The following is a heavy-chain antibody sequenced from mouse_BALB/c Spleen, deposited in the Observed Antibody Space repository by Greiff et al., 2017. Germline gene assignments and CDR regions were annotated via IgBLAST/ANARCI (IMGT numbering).Heavy chain of an antibody. D-gene: IGHD1-1*01. J-gene: IGHJ3*01. CDR2: ISYSGST. Sequence: EVQLQESGPSLVKPSQTLSLTCSVTGDSITSGYWNWIRKFPGNKLEYMGYISYSGSTYYNPSLKSRISITRDTSKNQYYLQLNSVTTEDTATYYCARWGYGSSYAFAYWGQGTLVTVSA. V-gene: IGHV3-8*02. CDR3: ARWGYGSSYAFAY. CDR1: GDSITSGY.